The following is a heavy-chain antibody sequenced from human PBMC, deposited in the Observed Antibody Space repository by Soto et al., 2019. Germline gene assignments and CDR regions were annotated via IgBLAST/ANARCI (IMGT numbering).Heavy chain of an antibody. Sequence: QVQLVESGGGVVQPGRSLRLSCAASGFTFSSYGMHWVRQAPGKGLEWVAVIWYDGSNKYYADSVKGRFTISRDNSKNALYLQMNSLRAEDTAVYYCARDHEAFRRVVMLSWFAPWGQGTLVTVSS. CDR1: GFTFSSYG. J-gene: IGHJ5*02. CDR2: IWYDGSNK. CDR3: ARDHEAFRRVVMLSWFAP. D-gene: IGHD2-21*01. V-gene: IGHV3-33*01.